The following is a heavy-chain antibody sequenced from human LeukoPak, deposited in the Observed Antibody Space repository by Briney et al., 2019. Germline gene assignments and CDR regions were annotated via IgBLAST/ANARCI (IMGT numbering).Heavy chain of an antibody. CDR1: GGSFSGYY. Sequence: SETLSLTCADYGGSFSGYYWSWIRQPPGKGLEWIVEINHSGSTNYNPSLMSRVTISVDTSKNQFSLKLSSVTAADTAVYYCARGQSPYPTPDPIQLWFYFDYWGQGTLVTVSS. J-gene: IGHJ4*02. CDR3: ARGQSPYPTPDPIQLWFYFDY. D-gene: IGHD5-18*01. CDR2: INHSGST. V-gene: IGHV4-34*01.